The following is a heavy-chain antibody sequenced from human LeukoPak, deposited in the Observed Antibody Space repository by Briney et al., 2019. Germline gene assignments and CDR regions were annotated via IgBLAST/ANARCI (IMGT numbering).Heavy chain of an antibody. CDR3: ARDIAHSSGWGHFDY. CDR1: GGSFSGYY. CDR2: INHSGST. D-gene: IGHD6-19*01. J-gene: IGHJ4*02. V-gene: IGHV4-34*01. Sequence: SETLSLTCAVFGGSFSGYYWSWIRQPPGKGLEWIGRINHSGSTNYNPSLKSRVTISVGTSKNQFCLKVSSVTAADTAVYYCARDIAHSSGWGHFDYWGQGTLVTVSS.